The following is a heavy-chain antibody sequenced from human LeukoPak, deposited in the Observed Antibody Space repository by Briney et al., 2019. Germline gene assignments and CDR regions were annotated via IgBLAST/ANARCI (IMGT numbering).Heavy chain of an antibody. V-gene: IGHV3-23*01. J-gene: IGHJ4*02. Sequence: GGSLRLSCAASGFTFSTYGMHWVRQAPGKGLEWVSAISGSGGSTYYADSVKGRFTISRDNSKNTLYLQMNSLRAEDTAVYYCANRGAGELESFWGQGTLVTVSS. D-gene: IGHD3-10*01. CDR3: ANRGAGELESF. CDR1: GFTFSTYG. CDR2: ISGSGGST.